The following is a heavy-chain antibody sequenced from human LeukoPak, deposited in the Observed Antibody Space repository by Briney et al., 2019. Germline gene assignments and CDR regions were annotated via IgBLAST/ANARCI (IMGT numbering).Heavy chain of an antibody. CDR1: GGSFSGYY. V-gene: IGHV4-59*01. J-gene: IGHJ6*02. Sequence: SESLSLTCAVYGGSFSGYYWNWIRQPPGKGLEWIGHIHYTGSTNYNPSLKSRVTISVDTSKNQFSLKLSSVTAADTAVYYCARGGFIAVAGTYYYYGMDVWGQGTTVTVSS. CDR2: IHYTGST. CDR3: ARGGFIAVAGTYYYYGMDV. D-gene: IGHD6-19*01.